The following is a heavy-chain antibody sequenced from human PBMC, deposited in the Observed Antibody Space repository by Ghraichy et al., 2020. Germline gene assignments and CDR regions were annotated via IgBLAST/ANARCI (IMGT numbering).Heavy chain of an antibody. CDR1: GFSLSTNAMS. CDR3: ARIRSNGYYDTFDY. V-gene: IGHV2-70*11. J-gene: IGHJ4*02. D-gene: IGHD1-26*01. Sequence: SGPTLVKPTQTLTLTCTFSGFSLSTNAMSVSWVRQPPGKALEWLARIDWDDDKYYSTSLKTRLTISKDTSKNQVVLTMTNMDPVDTATYFRARIRSNGYYDTFDYWGQGTLVTVSS. CDR2: IDWDDDK.